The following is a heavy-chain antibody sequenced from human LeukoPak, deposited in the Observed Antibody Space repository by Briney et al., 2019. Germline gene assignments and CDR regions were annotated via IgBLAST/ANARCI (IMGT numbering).Heavy chain of an antibody. V-gene: IGHV3-30*04. D-gene: IGHD4-23*01. CDR2: ISSDGSNA. CDR1: GFTFSSYA. J-gene: IGHJ4*02. Sequence: RAGGSLRLSCAASGFTFSSYAMHWVRQAPGKGLEWVAVISSDGSNAFYADSVKGRFTISRDNSKNTLYLQMSSLRAEDTAVYYGAREVGNSYFDYWGQGTLVTVSS. CDR3: AREVGNSYFDY.